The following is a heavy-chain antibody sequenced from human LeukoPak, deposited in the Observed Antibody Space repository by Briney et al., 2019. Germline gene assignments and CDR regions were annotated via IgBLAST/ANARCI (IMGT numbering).Heavy chain of an antibody. CDR2: IKRKTDGGTT. Sequence: GGSLRLSCAASVSGFTFSNAWMSWVRQGPGKGREWVGRIKRKTDGGTTDYGAPVKGRFTISRDDPKNTLYLQMNSLKTEETAVYYCTTAFFGCTSTSCYEAYYYYGMDVWGKGTTVTVSS. D-gene: IGHD2-2*01. J-gene: IGHJ6*04. CDR3: TTAFFGCTSTSCYEAYYYYGMDV. CDR1: GFTFSNAW. V-gene: IGHV3-15*01.